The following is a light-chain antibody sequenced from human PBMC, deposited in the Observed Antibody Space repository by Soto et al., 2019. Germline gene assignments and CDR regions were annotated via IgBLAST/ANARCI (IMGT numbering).Light chain of an antibody. J-gene: IGLJ2*01. CDR2: DVS. CDR3: SSYTSSSTYVV. V-gene: IGLV2-14*01. CDR1: SSDVGGYNY. Sequence: QSALTQPASVSGSPGQSITISCTGTSSDVGGYNYVSWYQQHPGNAPKLMIYDVSNRPSGVSNRFSGSKSGNTASLTISGLQAEGEADYYCSSYTSSSTYVVFGGGTKLTVL.